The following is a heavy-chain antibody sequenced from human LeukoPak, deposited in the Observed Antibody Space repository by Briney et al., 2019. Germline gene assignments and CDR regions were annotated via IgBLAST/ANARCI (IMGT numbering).Heavy chain of an antibody. V-gene: IGHV4-31*03. Sequence: SSETLSLTCTVSGGSISSGGYYWSWIRQHPGKGLEWIGYIYYSGSTYFNPSLKSRVTISVDTSKNQFSLKLSSVTAADTAVYYCARDSLEYGGSPLGYWGQRTLVTVSS. CDR1: GGSISSGGYY. CDR2: IYYSGST. D-gene: IGHD1-26*01. J-gene: IGHJ4*02. CDR3: ARDSLEYGGSPLGY.